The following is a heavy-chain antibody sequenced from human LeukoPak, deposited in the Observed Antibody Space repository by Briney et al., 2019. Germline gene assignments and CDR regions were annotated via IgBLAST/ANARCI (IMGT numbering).Heavy chain of an antibody. CDR3: ARHWLPQYYFDY. V-gene: IGHV4-4*07. CDR1: GGSISRYY. J-gene: IGHJ4*02. Sequence: SETLSLTCTVSGGSISRYYWSWIRQPAGRGLEWIGRIYTSGNTNYNPSLKSRVTMSVDMSKNQFSLKLSSVTAADTAVYYCARHWLPQYYFDYWGQGTLVTVSS. CDR2: IYTSGNT. D-gene: IGHD5-12*01.